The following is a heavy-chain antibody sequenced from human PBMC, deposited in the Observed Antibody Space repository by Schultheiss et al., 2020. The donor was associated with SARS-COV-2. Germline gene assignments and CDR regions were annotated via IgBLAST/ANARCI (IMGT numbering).Heavy chain of an antibody. D-gene: IGHD5-24*01. V-gene: IGHV3-33*01. CDR1: GFTFSSYG. CDR3: ARDSGEMATIGGFAFDI. CDR2: IWYDGSNK. J-gene: IGHJ3*02. Sequence: GGSLRLSCAASGFTFSSYGMHWVRQAPGKGLEWVAVIWYDGSNKYYADSVKGRFTISRDNSKNTLYLQMNSLRAEDTAVYYCARDSGEMATIGGFAFDIWGQGTMVTVSS.